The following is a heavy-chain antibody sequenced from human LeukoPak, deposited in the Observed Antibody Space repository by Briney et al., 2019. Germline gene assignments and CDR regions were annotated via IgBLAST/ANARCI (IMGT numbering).Heavy chain of an antibody. CDR2: LNPNSGNT. V-gene: IGHV1-8*01. CDR3: ARNQYSYGGVDY. Sequence: ASVKVSCKASGYTFTSYDINWVRQATGRGLEWMGWLNPNSGNTGYAQKFQGRVTMTRNTSISTAYMELSSLRSEDTAVYYCARNQYSYGGVDYWGQGTLVTVSS. J-gene: IGHJ4*02. D-gene: IGHD5-18*01. CDR1: GYTFTSYD.